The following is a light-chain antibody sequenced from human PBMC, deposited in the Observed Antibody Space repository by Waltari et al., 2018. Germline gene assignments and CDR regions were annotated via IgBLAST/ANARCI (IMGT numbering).Light chain of an antibody. CDR2: KNN. CDR1: SSNIGSQY. J-gene: IGLJ3*02. CDR3: ATWDDRLSGWL. Sequence: QSVLTQTPSASGTPGQRVTISCSGSSSNIGSQYVYWYQQLPGTAPKLLIYKNNTRPQGVPGRFAGSKSGTSASLAISGLRSEDEADYYCATWDDRLSGWLFGGGTKLTAL. V-gene: IGLV1-47*01.